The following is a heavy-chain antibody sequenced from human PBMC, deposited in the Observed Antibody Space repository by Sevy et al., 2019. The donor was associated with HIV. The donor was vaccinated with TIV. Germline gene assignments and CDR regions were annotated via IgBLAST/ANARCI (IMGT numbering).Heavy chain of an antibody. CDR1: GGSFSGYY. D-gene: IGHD3-22*01. CDR3: AKAPTYYYDSSDYYWDY. V-gene: IGHV4-34*01. J-gene: IGHJ4*02. Sequence: SETLSLTCAVYGGSFSGYYWSWIRQPPGKGLEWIGEINHSGSTNYNPSLKSRVTISVDTSKNQFSLKLSSVTAADTAVYYCAKAPTYYYDSSDYYWDYWGQGTLVTVSS. CDR2: INHSGST.